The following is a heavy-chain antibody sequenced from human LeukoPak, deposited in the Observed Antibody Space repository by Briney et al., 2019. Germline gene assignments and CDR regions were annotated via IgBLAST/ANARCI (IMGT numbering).Heavy chain of an antibody. J-gene: IGHJ4*02. V-gene: IGHV1-18*01. CDR3: ARGGVLKSVDY. Sequence: ASVKVSCKASGYTFARFGISWVRQAPGQGLEWMGWISAYNGNTKYAQKFQGRVTMTTDTSTSTAYMELRSLRSDDTAVYYCARGGVLKSVDYWGQGTLVAVSS. CDR1: GYTFARFG. D-gene: IGHD3-16*01. CDR2: ISAYNGNT.